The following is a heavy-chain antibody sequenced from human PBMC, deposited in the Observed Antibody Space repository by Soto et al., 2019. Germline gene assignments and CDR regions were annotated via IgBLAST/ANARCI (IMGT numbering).Heavy chain of an antibody. D-gene: IGHD3-16*01. CDR1: GTIFSSYT. Sequence: QVQLVQSGAEVKKPGSSVKVSCKASGTIFSSYTISWVRQAPGQGLEWMGRIIPILGETNSAQKFQGRVTLTADKSTNTAYMQLNCLRLADTAVYYCARGLGGRMDDWGQGTTVTVS. J-gene: IGHJ6*02. CDR3: ARGLGGRMDD. CDR2: IIPILGET. V-gene: IGHV1-69*08.